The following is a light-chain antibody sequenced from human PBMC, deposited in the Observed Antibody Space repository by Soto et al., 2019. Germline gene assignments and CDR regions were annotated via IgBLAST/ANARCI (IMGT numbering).Light chain of an antibody. CDR2: WAS. CDR3: QQYYTPPWT. CDR1: QSVLYNSNNKNY. Sequence: DIVMTQSPDSLAVSLGERATINCKSSQSVLYNSNNKNYFAWYQQKPGQPPKLLLYWASTRESGVPDRFSGSGSGTDFTLTISSLQAEDVAVYYCQQYYTPPWTFGQGTKVEIK. V-gene: IGKV4-1*01. J-gene: IGKJ1*01.